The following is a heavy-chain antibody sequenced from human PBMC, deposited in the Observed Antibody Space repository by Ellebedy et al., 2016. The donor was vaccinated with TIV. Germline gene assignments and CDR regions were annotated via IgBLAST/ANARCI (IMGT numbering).Heavy chain of an antibody. CDR1: GFTFDDYA. J-gene: IGHJ6*02. D-gene: IGHD6-19*01. CDR2: IGWNSDRL. Sequence: SLKISXAASGFTFDDYAMHWVRQVPGKGLEWVSGIGWNSDRLGYADSVKGRFTISRDNARNSVYLEMNSLRPEDTALYYCAKDSAQWLVPLYNYNGMDVWGQGTTVTVSS. CDR3: AKDSAQWLVPLYNYNGMDV. V-gene: IGHV3-9*01.